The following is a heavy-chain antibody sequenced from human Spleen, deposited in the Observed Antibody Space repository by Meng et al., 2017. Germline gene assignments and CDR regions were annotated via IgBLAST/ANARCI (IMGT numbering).Heavy chain of an antibody. CDR1: VGSCSNYA. D-gene: IGHD1-7*01. CDR2: INTNYTTP. CDR3: ATRYTSGTDGYFDY. V-gene: IGHV1-69*06. J-gene: IGHJ4*02. Sequence: QVHLVQYGAEVKAPRSSEKVSCNGSVGSCSNYAVSWVRQAPGQGLERMGKINTNYTTPTYEQKFQGRLTITADRSSHKAHLLLNRLKTDDSAAYYCATRYTSGTDGYFDYWGQGTLVTVSS.